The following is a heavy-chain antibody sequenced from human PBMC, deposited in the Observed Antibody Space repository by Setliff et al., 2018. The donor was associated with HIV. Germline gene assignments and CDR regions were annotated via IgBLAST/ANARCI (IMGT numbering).Heavy chain of an antibody. CDR3: AREDCSGGSCYSGGFDP. CDR1: GGSISSYY. Sequence: SETLSLTCTVSGGSISSYYWSWIRQPPGKGLEWIGYIYTSGSTNYNPSLKSRVTISVDTSKNQFSLKLSSVTAADTAVYYCAREDCSGGSCYSGGFDPWGQGTLVTVSS. J-gene: IGHJ5*02. CDR2: IYTSGST. V-gene: IGHV4-4*08. D-gene: IGHD2-15*01.